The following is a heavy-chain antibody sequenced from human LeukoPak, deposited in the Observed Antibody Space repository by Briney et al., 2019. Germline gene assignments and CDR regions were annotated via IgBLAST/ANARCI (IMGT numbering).Heavy chain of an antibody. CDR1: GXSISSYY. J-gene: IGHJ4*02. Sequence: KPSETLSLTCTVSGXSISSYYWSWIRQPPGKGLEWIAYIYYSGSTNYNPSLKSRVTISVDTSKNQFSLKLSSVTAADTAVYYCARGIAVAGFDYWGQGTLVTVSS. CDR2: IYYSGST. D-gene: IGHD6-19*01. CDR3: ARGIAVAGFDY. V-gene: IGHV4-59*01.